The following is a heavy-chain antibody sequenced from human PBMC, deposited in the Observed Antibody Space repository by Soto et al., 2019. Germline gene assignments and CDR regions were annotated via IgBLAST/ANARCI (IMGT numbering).Heavy chain of an antibody. CDR1: GYTFTSFY. Sequence: GASVKVSCKASGYTFTSFYMHWVRQAPGQGLEWMGTINPSGGGTAYTQKFQGRVTVTRDTSTSTVYMELSSLRSEDTAVYYCARDSTLAYWGQGTLVTVSS. J-gene: IGHJ4*02. V-gene: IGHV1-46*01. CDR2: INPSGGGT. CDR3: ARDSTLAY.